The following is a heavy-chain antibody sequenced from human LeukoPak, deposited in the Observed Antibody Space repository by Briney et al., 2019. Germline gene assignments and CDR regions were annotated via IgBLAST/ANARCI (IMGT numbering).Heavy chain of an antibody. CDR3: AKILGSYWTPGYDY. V-gene: IGHV3-23*01. CDR2: ISGSGTST. Sequence: GGTLRLSCAASGFTFYNSAMNWVRQAPGKGLEWVSGISGSGTSTYYADSVKGRFTISRDNSKNTLYLQMNSLRAEDTAVYYCAKILGSYWTPGYDYWGQGTLVSVSS. D-gene: IGHD1-26*01. CDR1: GFTFYNSA. J-gene: IGHJ4*02.